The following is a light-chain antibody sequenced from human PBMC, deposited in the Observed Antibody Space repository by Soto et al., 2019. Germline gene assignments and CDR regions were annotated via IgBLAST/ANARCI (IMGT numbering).Light chain of an antibody. Sequence: IQMTQSPSTMSASVRDRVTSTCRASQSISSWLAWYQQKPGKAPKLLIYDASSLESGVPSRFSGSGSGTEFTLTISSLQPDDFATYYCQQYNSYSALGQGAEVDIK. J-gene: IGKJ1*01. CDR2: DAS. CDR1: QSISSW. CDR3: QQYNSYSA. V-gene: IGKV1-5*01.